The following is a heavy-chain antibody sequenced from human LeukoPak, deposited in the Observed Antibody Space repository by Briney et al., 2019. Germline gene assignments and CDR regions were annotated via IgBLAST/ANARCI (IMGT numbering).Heavy chain of an antibody. CDR2: IYYSGST. J-gene: IGHJ4*02. Sequence: SETLSPTCTVSGGSISSYYWSWIRQPPGKGLEWIGYIYYSGSTNYNPSLKSRVTISVDTSKNQFSLKLSSVTAADTAVYYCARTGYSXXXSFDYWGQGTLVTVSS. CDR3: ARTGYSXXXSFDY. CDR1: GGSISSYY. V-gene: IGHV4-59*01. D-gene: IGHD6-19*01.